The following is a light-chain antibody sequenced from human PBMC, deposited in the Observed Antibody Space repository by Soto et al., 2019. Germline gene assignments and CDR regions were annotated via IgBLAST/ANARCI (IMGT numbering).Light chain of an antibody. CDR2: GAS. Sequence: EIVMTQSPATLSVSPGERATLSCRASQSVSSNLAWYQQKPGQAPRLLIYGASTRATGIPARFSGSGSGTEFTLTSSSLQYEDFAVYYCQQYNNWPWTFGQGTKVEIK. J-gene: IGKJ1*01. V-gene: IGKV3-15*01. CDR1: QSVSSN. CDR3: QQYNNWPWT.